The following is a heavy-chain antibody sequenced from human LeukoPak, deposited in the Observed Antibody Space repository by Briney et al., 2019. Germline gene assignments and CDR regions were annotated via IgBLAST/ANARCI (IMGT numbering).Heavy chain of an antibody. J-gene: IGHJ3*02. CDR1: GGSISSGGYS. D-gene: IGHD3-3*01. CDR3: ARHAYDFWSGYYLVGTGDAFDI. CDR2: IYHSGST. V-gene: IGHV4-30-2*01. Sequence: SETLSLTCAVSGGSISSGGYSWSWIRQPPGKGLEWIGYIYHSGSTYYNPSLKSRVTISVDRSKNQFSLKLSSVTAADTAVYYCARHAYDFWSGYYLVGTGDAFDIWGQGTMVTVSS.